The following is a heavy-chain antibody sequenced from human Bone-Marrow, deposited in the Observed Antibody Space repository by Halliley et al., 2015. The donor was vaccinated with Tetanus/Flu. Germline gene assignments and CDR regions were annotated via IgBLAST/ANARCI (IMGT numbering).Heavy chain of an antibody. D-gene: IGHD5-12*01. CDR1: GGSIANHY. Sequence: LRLSCTVSGGSIANHYWTWIRQPPGKGLEWIAYISHSGGTKYNRSLKSRVTITADKYKNQISLKARSVTAADTAVYYWAREAYAYYGMDVWGQGTTVIVSS. CDR2: ISHSGGT. CDR3: AREAYAYYGMDV. J-gene: IGHJ6*02. V-gene: IGHV4-59*11.